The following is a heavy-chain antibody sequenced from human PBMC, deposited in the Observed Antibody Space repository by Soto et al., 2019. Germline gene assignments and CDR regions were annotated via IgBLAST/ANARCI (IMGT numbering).Heavy chain of an antibody. Sequence: QVQLVESGGGWVQPGRSLRLSCEATGFSFTTYGMHWVRQAPGKGLEWVAVIGYDGNNKYYADSVEGRFTISSDNSKNTVYLQMKSLRGDDTAVYYCARGVVTGIVGIFGIPLDIWGQGTVVTVSS. D-gene: IGHD1-1*01. J-gene: IGHJ3*02. V-gene: IGHV3-33*01. CDR1: GFSFTTYG. CDR2: IGYDGNNK. CDR3: ARGVVTGIVGIFGIPLDI.